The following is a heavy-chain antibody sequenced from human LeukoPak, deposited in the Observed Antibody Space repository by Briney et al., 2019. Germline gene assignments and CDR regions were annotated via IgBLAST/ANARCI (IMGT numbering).Heavy chain of an antibody. CDR1: GYTFTSYY. J-gene: IGHJ5*02. CDR3: ARSRRITIFGVVRRSGNWFDP. CDR2: INPSGGST. D-gene: IGHD3-3*01. V-gene: IGHV1-46*03. Sequence: ASVKVSCKASGYTFTSYYMHWLRQAPGQGLEWMGIINPSGGSTSYAQKFQGRVTITRDTSTSTVFMELSSLRSEDTAVYYCARSRRITIFGVVRRSGNWFDPWGQGTLVTVSS.